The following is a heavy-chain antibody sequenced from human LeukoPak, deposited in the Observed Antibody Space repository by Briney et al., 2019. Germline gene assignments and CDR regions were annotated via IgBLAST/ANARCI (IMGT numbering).Heavy chain of an antibody. CDR2: IYYSGST. J-gene: IGHJ4*02. V-gene: IGHV4-39*01. Sequence: SETLSLTCTVSGGSISSSSYYWGWIRQPPGKGLEWIGSIYYSGSTYYNPSLKSRVTISVDTSKNQFSLKLSSVTAADTAVYYCARRKYYYDSSGPFDYWGQGTLVTVSS. D-gene: IGHD3-22*01. CDR3: ARRKYYYDSSGPFDY. CDR1: GGSISSSSYY.